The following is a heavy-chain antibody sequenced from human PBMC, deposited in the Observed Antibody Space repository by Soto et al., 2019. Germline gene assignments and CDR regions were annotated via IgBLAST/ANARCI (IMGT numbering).Heavy chain of an antibody. Sequence: SETLSLTCAVSGGSISSGGYSWTWIRQPPGKGLEWIGYIYHSGSTYYNPSLKSRVTISVDRSKNQFSLKLSSVTAADTAVYYCARAPARYYYDSSGYYYGDYFDYWGQGTLVTVSS. CDR3: ARAPARYYYDSSGYYYGDYFDY. D-gene: IGHD3-22*01. J-gene: IGHJ4*02. CDR1: GGSISSGGYS. CDR2: IYHSGST. V-gene: IGHV4-30-2*01.